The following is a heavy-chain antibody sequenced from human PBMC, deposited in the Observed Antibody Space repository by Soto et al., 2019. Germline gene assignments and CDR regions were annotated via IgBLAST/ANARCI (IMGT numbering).Heavy chain of an antibody. J-gene: IGHJ6*02. CDR3: ARGVRYYDSSGYLPAGHYYYYGMDV. V-gene: IGHV4-59*01. CDR1: GGSISSYY. Sequence: SETLSLTCTVSGGSISSYYWSWIRQPPGKGLEWIGHIYYSGSTNYNPSLKSRVTISVDTSKNQFSLKLSSVTAADTAVYYCARGVRYYDSSGYLPAGHYYYYGMDVWGQGTTVTVSS. CDR2: IYYSGST. D-gene: IGHD3-22*01.